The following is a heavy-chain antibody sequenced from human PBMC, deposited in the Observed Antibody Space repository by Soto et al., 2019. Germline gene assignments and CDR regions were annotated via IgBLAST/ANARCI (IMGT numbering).Heavy chain of an antibody. CDR2: IYPGDSDT. J-gene: IGHJ4*02. V-gene: IGHV5-51*01. D-gene: IGHD3-10*01. CDR3: ARGLGGVPVAADLDY. CDR1: GYSFTSYW. Sequence: ESLKISCKGSGYSFTSYWIGWLRQMPGKGLEWMGIIYPGDSDTRYSPSFQGQVTISADKSISTAYLQMDNLRAEDTAVYFCARGLGGVPVAADLDYWGQGTLVTVSS.